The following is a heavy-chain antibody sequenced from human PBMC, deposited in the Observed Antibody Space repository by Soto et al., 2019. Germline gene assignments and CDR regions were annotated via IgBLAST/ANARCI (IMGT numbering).Heavy chain of an antibody. Sequence: PGGSLRLSCAASGFTFSSYAMSWVRQAPGKGLEWVSAISGSGGSTYYAVSVKGRFTISRDNSKNTLYLQMNSLRAEDTAVYYCAKAQTNLVEYQLPHGAFDIWGQGTMVTVS. D-gene: IGHD2-2*01. CDR3: AKAQTNLVEYQLPHGAFDI. J-gene: IGHJ3*02. CDR1: GFTFSSYA. V-gene: IGHV3-23*01. CDR2: ISGSGGST.